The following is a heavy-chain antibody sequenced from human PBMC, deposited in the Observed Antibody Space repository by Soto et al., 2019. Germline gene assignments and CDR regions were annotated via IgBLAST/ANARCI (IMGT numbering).Heavy chain of an antibody. CDR2: IYYSGST. Sequence: QVQLQESGPGLVKPSQTLSLTCTVSGGSISSGGYYWTWIRQHPGKGLEWIGYIYYSGSTYYNPSVKRRVTIAVDTSKNQFSLKLSSVTAADTAVYYCAGGGAAADDYWGQGTLVTVSS. CDR1: GGSISSGGYY. CDR3: AGGGAAADDY. V-gene: IGHV4-31*03. D-gene: IGHD3-16*01. J-gene: IGHJ4*02.